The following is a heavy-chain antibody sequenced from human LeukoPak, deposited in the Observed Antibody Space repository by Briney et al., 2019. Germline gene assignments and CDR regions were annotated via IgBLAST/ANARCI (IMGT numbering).Heavy chain of an antibody. D-gene: IGHD3-10*01. Sequence: SETLSLTCAVYGGSFSGYYWSWIRQPPGKGLEWIGEINHSGSTNYNPSLKSRVTISVDTSKNQFSLKLSSVTAADTAVYYCARGPRSSGSYLGYWGQGTLVTVSS. CDR1: GGSFSGYY. CDR2: INHSGST. CDR3: ARGPRSSGSYLGY. J-gene: IGHJ4*02. V-gene: IGHV4-34*01.